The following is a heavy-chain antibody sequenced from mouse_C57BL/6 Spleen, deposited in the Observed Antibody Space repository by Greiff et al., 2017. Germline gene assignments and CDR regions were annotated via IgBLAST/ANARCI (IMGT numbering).Heavy chain of an antibody. J-gene: IGHJ2*01. CDR1: GYAFTNYL. Sequence: VQLQESGAELVRPGTSVKVSCKASGYAFTNYLIEWVKQRPGQGLEWIGVINPGSGGTNYNEKFKGKATLTADKSSSTAYMQLSSLTSDDSAVYFCARGAIDWGFDYWGQGTTLTVSS. D-gene: IGHD2-4*01. CDR2: INPGSGGT. CDR3: ARGAIDWGFDY. V-gene: IGHV1-54*01.